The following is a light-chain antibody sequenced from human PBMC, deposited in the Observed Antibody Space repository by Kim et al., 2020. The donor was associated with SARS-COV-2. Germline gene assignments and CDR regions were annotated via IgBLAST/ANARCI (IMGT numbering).Light chain of an antibody. Sequence: QSITISCTGTSSAVGSYNYVSLYQQPPGKAPKLMIYAVSNRPSGVSNRFSGSKSGNTASLTISGLQAEDEADYYCSSYTRSSTNYVFGTGTKVTVL. CDR2: AVS. CDR3: SSYTRSSTNYV. CDR1: SSAVGSYNY. V-gene: IGLV2-14*03. J-gene: IGLJ1*01.